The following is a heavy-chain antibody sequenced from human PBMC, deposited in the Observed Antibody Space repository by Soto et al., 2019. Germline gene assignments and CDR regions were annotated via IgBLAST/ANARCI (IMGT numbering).Heavy chain of an antibody. D-gene: IGHD2-2*01. CDR3: ARDGQYQEELPFDY. J-gene: IGHJ4*02. V-gene: IGHV3-30-3*01. CDR1: GFTFSSYA. CDR2: ISYDGSNK. Sequence: GGSLRLSCAASGFTFSSYAMHWVRQAPGKGLEWVAVISYDGSNKYYADSVKGRFTISRDNSKNTLYLQMNSLRAEDTAVYYCARDGQYQEELPFDYWGQGTLVTVSS.